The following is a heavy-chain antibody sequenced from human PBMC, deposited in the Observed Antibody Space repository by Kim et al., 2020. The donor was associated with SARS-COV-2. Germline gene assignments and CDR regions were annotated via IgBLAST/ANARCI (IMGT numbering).Heavy chain of an antibody. Sequence: ASVKVSCKASGYTFTSYAMNWVRQAPGQGLEWMGWINTNTGNPTYAQGFTGRFVFSLDTSVSTAYLQISSLKAEDTAVYYCARDSGWGLDGELFPTNWFDPWGQGTLVTVSS. CDR3: ARDSGWGLDGELFPTNWFDP. D-gene: IGHD3-10*01. CDR1: GYTFTSYA. J-gene: IGHJ5*02. CDR2: INTNTGNP. V-gene: IGHV7-4-1*02.